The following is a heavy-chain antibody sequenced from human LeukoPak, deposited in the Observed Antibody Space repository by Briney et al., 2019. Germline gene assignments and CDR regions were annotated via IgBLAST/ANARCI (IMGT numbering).Heavy chain of an antibody. CDR2: ISYSGST. J-gene: IGHJ3*02. Sequence: SETLSLTCAVSGGSISSGGYSWSWIRQPPGKGLEWIGYISYSGSTYYNPSPKSRVTISVDTSKNQFSLKLSSVTAADTAVYYCARVRSGPFDIWGQGTMVTVSS. CDR1: GGSISSGGYS. V-gene: IGHV4-30-4*07. D-gene: IGHD3-10*01. CDR3: ARVRSGPFDI.